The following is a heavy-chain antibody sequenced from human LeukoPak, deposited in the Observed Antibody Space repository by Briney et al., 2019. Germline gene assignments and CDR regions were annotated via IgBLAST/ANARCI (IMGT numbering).Heavy chain of an antibody. CDR2: IFSNDEK. D-gene: IGHD5-24*01. V-gene: IGHV2-26*01. CDR1: GFSLSNARVG. CDR3: AQARRDGYDGYYYGMDV. Sequence: SGPVLVKPTETLXLTCTVSGFSLSNARVGVSWIRQPPGKALEWLAHIFSNDEKSYSTSLKSRLTISKDTSKSQVVLTMTNMDPVDTATYYCAQARRDGYDGYYYGMDVWGQGTTVTVSS. J-gene: IGHJ6*02.